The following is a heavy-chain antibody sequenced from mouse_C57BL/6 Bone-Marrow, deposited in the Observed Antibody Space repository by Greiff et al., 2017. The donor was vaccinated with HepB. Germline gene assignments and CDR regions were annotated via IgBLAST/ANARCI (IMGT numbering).Heavy chain of an antibody. Sequence: QVHVKQPGAELVMPGASVKLSCKASGYTFTSYWMHWVKQRPGQGLEWIGEIDPSDSYTNYNQKFKGKSTLTVDKSSSTAYMQLSSLTSEDSAVYYCARQGYYDYLAWFAYWGQGTLVTVSA. CDR2: IDPSDSYT. D-gene: IGHD2-4*01. J-gene: IGHJ3*01. CDR3: ARQGYYDYLAWFAY. CDR1: GYTFTSYW. V-gene: IGHV1-69*01.